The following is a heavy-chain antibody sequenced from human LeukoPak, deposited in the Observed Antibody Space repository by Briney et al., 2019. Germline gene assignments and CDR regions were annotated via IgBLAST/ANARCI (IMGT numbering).Heavy chain of an antibody. V-gene: IGHV3-21*01. CDR1: GFTFSSYS. D-gene: IGHD3-3*01. CDR2: ISSSSSYI. J-gene: IGHJ4*02. CDR3: ARGQIYDFWSGYYTLMNYFDY. Sequence: GGSLRLSCAASGFTFSSYSMNWVRQAPGKGLEWVSSISSSSSYIYYADSVKGRFTISRDNAKNSLYLQLNSLRAEDTAVYYCARGQIYDFWSGYYTLMNYFDYWGQGTLVTASS.